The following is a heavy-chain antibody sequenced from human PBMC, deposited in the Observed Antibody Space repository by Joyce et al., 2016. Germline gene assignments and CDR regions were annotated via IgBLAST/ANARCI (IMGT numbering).Heavy chain of an antibody. V-gene: IGHV4-61*02. Sequence: LQKPSETLSLTCTVSGGSINSNDYYWSWIRQPAGKGLEWIGRVYNSGSTHYNPSLKKRNIISIDTSRNHFSLNLSSVTAADSAVYYCARGAWDNILTGYYKDRWGQGTLVTVSS. J-gene: IGHJ4*02. D-gene: IGHD3-9*01. CDR1: GGSINSNDYY. CDR2: VYNSGST. CDR3: ARGAWDNILTGYYKDR.